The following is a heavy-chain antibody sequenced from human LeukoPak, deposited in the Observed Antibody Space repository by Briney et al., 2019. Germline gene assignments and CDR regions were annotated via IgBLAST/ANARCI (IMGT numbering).Heavy chain of an antibody. D-gene: IGHD4-17*01. V-gene: IGHV4-59*08. CDR1: GVSITNYY. Sequence: PSETLSLTCSVSGVSITNYYWSWFRQSPGKGLEWIGYVYSASANYNPSLKSRVTMSLDTSQNQFSLKLTSVTAADTAMYYCARHSRDYPHNWFDPWGQGTLASVSS. J-gene: IGHJ5*02. CDR3: ARHSRDYPHNWFDP. CDR2: VYSASA.